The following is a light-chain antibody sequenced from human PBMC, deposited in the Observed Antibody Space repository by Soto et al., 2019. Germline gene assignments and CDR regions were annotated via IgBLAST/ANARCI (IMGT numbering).Light chain of an antibody. CDR3: RSYTSTSPYV. CDR1: SSDVGAYNY. CDR2: DVT. Sequence: TSSDVGAYNYVSLYQHHPGKVPKLVIYDVTNRPSGISDRISGSKSGNTASLTISGLQAEDEADFYCRSYTSTSPYVFGTGTKVTVL. V-gene: IGLV2-14*03. J-gene: IGLJ1*01.